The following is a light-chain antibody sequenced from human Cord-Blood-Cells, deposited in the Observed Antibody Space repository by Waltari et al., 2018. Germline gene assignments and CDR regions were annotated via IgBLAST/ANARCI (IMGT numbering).Light chain of an antibody. CDR2: DAS. CDR3: QQFNSYPFT. Sequence: AIQLTQSPSSLSASVGDRVPITCRTSQGISSALAWYQQKPGKAPKLLIYDASSLESGVPSRFSGSGSGTDFTLTISSLQPEDFATYYCQQFNSYPFTLGPGTKVDIK. V-gene: IGKV1-13*02. J-gene: IGKJ3*01. CDR1: QGISSA.